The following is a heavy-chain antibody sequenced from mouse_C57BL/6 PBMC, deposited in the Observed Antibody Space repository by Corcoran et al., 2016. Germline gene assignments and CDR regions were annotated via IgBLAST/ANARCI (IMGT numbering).Heavy chain of an antibody. CDR2: IYPGDGDT. Sequence: QAQLQPSGAVLVKPGASVKISCKASGSAFSSYWLNWVKQRPGKGLEWIGQIYPGDGDTNYNGKFKGKATLTADKSSSTAYMQLSSLTSEDSAVYFCARTVVATGGYAMDYWGQGTSVTVSS. J-gene: IGHJ4*01. CDR3: ARTVVATGGYAMDY. V-gene: IGHV1-80*01. CDR1: GSAFSSYW. D-gene: IGHD1-1*01.